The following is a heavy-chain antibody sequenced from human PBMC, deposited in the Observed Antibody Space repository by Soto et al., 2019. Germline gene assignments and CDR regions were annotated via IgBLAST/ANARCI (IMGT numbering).Heavy chain of an antibody. D-gene: IGHD6-13*01. Sequence: LRLSCAASGFTFSSYTMHWVRQAPGKGLEWVSSISTGSSYIYYAGSLKGRFTISRDNAGNSLYLQMNSLRAEDTAVYYCAREMKQLVQEGFLQHWGQGTLVTVSS. CDR2: ISTGSSYI. CDR3: AREMKQLVQEGFLQH. J-gene: IGHJ1*01. V-gene: IGHV3-21*01. CDR1: GFTFSSYT.